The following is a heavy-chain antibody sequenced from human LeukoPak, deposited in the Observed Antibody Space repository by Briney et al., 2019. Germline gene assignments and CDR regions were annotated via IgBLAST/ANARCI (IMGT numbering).Heavy chain of an antibody. CDR3: ARERTLFPGDSSGYFDY. D-gene: IGHD3-22*01. CDR2: IYSSGST. CDR1: GGSISSYH. J-gene: IGHJ4*02. Sequence: PSETLSLTCTVSGGSISSYHWSWIRQPPGKGLECIGYIYSSGSTNYNPSLKSRVTISVDTSKNQFSLKLSSVTAADTAVYYCARERTLFPGDSSGYFDYWGQGTLVTVSS. V-gene: IGHV4-59*12.